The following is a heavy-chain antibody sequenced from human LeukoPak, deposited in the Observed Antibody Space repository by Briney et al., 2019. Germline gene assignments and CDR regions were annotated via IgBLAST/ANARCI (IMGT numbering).Heavy chain of an antibody. D-gene: IGHD2-21*02. V-gene: IGHV4-38-2*02. Sequence: SETLSLTCTVSGYSISSGYYWGWIRQPPGKGLEWIGYTSYGGSTNYNPSLKSRVTISVDTSKNQFSLKLTSVTAADTAVYYCASSGVTGNYYYYMDVWGKGTTVTVSS. CDR1: GYSISSGYY. CDR3: ASSGVTGNYYYYMDV. CDR2: TSYGGST. J-gene: IGHJ6*03.